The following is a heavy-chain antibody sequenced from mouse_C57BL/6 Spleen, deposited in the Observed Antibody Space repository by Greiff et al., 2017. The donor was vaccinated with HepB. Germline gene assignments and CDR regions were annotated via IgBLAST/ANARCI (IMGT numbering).Heavy chain of an antibody. CDR2: ISDGGSYT. CDR3: ARDRGGYYAMDY. V-gene: IGHV5-4*01. J-gene: IGHJ4*01. CDR1: GFTFSSYA. D-gene: IGHD3-3*01. Sequence: EVKVVESGGGLVKPGGSLKLSCAASGFTFSSYAMSWVRQTPEKRLEWVATISDGGSYTYYPDNVKGRFTISRDNAKNNLYLQMSHLKSEDTAMYYCARDRGGYYAMDYWGQGTSVTVSS.